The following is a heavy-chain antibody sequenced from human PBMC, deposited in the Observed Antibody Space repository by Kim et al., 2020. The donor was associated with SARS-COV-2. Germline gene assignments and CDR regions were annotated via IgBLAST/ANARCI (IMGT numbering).Heavy chain of an antibody. J-gene: IGHJ6*02. Sequence: SETLSLTCTVSGGSISSSSYYWGWIRQPPGKGLEWIGSIYYSGSTYYNPSLKSRVTISVDTSKNQFSLKLSSVTAADTAVYYCARQGGWLTTVTYYGMDVWGQGTTVTVSS. D-gene: IGHD4-4*01. CDR2: IYYSGST. V-gene: IGHV4-39*01. CDR3: ARQGGWLTTVTYYGMDV. CDR1: GGSISSSSYY.